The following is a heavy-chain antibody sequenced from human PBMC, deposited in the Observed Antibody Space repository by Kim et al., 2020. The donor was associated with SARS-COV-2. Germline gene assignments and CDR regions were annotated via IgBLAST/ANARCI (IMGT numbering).Heavy chain of an antibody. V-gene: IGHV4-38-2*02. CDR1: GSSIRNGHYY. CDR2: IYQSGNT. Sequence: SETLSLTCTVSGSSIRNGHYYWGWIRQTPGKGLEWIGSIYQSGNTYYNPSLNSRVTISVDTSKNQFSLRLTSVTAADTAVYYCVRDLWQDPSRLWELLFYFDFWGQGTLVTVSS. J-gene: IGHJ4*02. D-gene: IGHD1-26*01. CDR3: VRDLWQDPSRLWELLFYFDF.